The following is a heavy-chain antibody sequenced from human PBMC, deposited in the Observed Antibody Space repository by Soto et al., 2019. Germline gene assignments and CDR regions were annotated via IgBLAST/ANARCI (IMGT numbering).Heavy chain of an antibody. Sequence: QVQLMQSGAEVKKPGASVKVSCNTSGYIFTSYGISWVRQAPGQGLEWMGWISGYNGNTNYAQKLQGRGTMTTDTSTSTAYMELRSLSSDDTAVYYCARDQGWQWELRGLDYWGQGALVTVSS. J-gene: IGHJ4*02. CDR2: ISGYNGNT. CDR3: ARDQGWQWELRGLDY. D-gene: IGHD1-26*01. V-gene: IGHV1-18*01. CDR1: GYIFTSYG.